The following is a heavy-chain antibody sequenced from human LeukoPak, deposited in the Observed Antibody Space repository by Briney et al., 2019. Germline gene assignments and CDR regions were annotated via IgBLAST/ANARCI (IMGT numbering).Heavy chain of an antibody. CDR2: IKGDGSST. CDR3: AKDNSPGWFGP. D-gene: IGHD4-11*01. V-gene: IGHV3-74*01. CDR1: GFTFSDYW. J-gene: IGHJ5*02. Sequence: PGGSLRLSCATSGFTFSDYWMHWVRQVPGKGLVWVARIKGDGSSTSYADSVKGRFTISRDNAKSTLYLQVNSLRDEDTAIYYCAKDNSPGWFGPWGQGTLVTVSS.